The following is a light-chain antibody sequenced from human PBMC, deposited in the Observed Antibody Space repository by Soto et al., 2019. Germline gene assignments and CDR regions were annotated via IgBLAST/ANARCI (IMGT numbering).Light chain of an antibody. V-gene: IGLV2-23*01. CDR2: EDS. J-gene: IGLJ1*01. CDR1: SSDVGSYNL. Sequence: QSALTQPASVSGSPGQPITISCTGTSSDVGSYNLVSWYQQHPGKAPKVKIYEDSKRPSGVSNRFSGSKSGNTASLTISGLQAEDEADYYCCSYAGSSTPYVFGTGTKVTVL. CDR3: CSYAGSSTPYV.